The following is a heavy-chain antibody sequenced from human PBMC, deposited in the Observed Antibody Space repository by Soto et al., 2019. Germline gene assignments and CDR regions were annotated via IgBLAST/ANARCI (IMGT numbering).Heavy chain of an antibody. CDR3: AGLSYYYYGMDV. Sequence: SETLSLTCTVSGGSISSYYWSWIRQPPGKGLEWIGYIYYSGSTNYNPSLKSRVTISVDTSKNQFSLKLSSVTAADTAVYYCAGLSYYYYGMDVWGQGTTVTVSS. V-gene: IGHV4-59*01. J-gene: IGHJ6*02. CDR1: GGSISSYY. CDR2: IYYSGST.